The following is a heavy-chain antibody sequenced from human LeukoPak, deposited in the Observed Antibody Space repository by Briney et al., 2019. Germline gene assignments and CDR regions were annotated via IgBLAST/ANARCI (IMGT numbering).Heavy chain of an antibody. Sequence: PGGSLRLSCVASGFTFSTYWMSWVRQAPGKGLEWLANIKEDGTGKNHVDSVKGRFTISRDNAKNSLYLQMNGLRAEDTAVYYCAREIPQQLVAMDVWGQGTTDTVSS. CDR2: IKEDGTGK. CDR3: AREIPQQLVAMDV. D-gene: IGHD6-13*01. V-gene: IGHV3-7*04. CDR1: GFTFSTYW. J-gene: IGHJ6*02.